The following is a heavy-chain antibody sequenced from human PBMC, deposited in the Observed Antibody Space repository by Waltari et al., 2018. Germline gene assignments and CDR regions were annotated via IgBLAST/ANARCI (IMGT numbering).Heavy chain of an antibody. CDR3: ARYSTSSGWFDP. CDR1: GGSISNTGFH. D-gene: IGHD6-6*01. CDR2: ISYTGGT. Sequence: QLQLQESGPGLVKPSETLSLTCTVSGGSISNTGFHWGWIRQPPGRGLEWIGDISYTGGTNYNPSLTSGVTLSVDTSRNQFSLRLNSVTAADTAVFYCARYSTSSGWFDPWGQGTLVTVSS. J-gene: IGHJ5*02. V-gene: IGHV4-61*05.